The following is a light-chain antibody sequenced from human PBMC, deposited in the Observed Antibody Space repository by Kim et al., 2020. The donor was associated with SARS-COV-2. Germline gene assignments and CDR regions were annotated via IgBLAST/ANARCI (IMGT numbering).Light chain of an antibody. CDR2: GAS. Sequence: SPVDIVTPSFLARHTFPVILACSHQQPCQAPRLLFYGASTRSTGVPSRFSGSGSWSEFTLTISSLQSEDFAVYYCQQYNDWPPWTFGQGTKVDIK. CDR3: QQYNDWPPWT. CDR1: HTFPVI. V-gene: IGKV3-15*01. J-gene: IGKJ1*01.